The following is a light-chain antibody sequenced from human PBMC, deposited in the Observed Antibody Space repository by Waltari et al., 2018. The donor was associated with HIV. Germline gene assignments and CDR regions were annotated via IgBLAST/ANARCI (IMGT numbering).Light chain of an antibody. Sequence: DIQTSQSPSTLSASVGDRVSITCRASHSVRSSLAWYQQTPGKAPKLLIYRASILESGVPSRFSGSGSGTEFTLTISSLQPDDFATYFCQQYNYFPWTFGQGTKVDIK. CDR2: RAS. V-gene: IGKV1-5*03. CDR1: HSVRSS. CDR3: QQYNYFPWT. J-gene: IGKJ1*01.